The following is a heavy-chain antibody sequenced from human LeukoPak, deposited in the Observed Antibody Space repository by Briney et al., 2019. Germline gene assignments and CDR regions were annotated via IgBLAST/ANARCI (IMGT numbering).Heavy chain of an antibody. J-gene: IGHJ6*03. D-gene: IGHD6-19*01. V-gene: IGHV3-30*02. CDR2: IRYDGSNK. Sequence: GGSLRLSCAASGFTFSSYGMHWVRQAPGKGLEWVAFIRYDGSNKYYADSVKGRFTISRDNSKNTLYLQMNSLRAEDTAVYYCARDGAVAWYEDYYYYMDVWGKGTTVTVSS. CDR3: ARDGAVAWYEDYYYYMDV. CDR1: GFTFSSYG.